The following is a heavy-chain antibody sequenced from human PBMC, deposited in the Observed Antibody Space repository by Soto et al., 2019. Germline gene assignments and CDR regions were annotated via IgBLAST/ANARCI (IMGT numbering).Heavy chain of an antibody. D-gene: IGHD3-22*01. CDR2: INHSGST. V-gene: IGHV4-34*01. Sequence: SETLSLTCAVYGGSFSGYYWSWIRQPPGKGLEWIGEINHSGSTNYNPSLKSRVTISVDTSKNQFSLKLSSVTAADTAVYYCAEGNYYDSSGPDYYYYYGMDVWGQGTTVTV. CDR3: AEGNYYDSSGPDYYYYYGMDV. CDR1: GGSFSGYY. J-gene: IGHJ6*02.